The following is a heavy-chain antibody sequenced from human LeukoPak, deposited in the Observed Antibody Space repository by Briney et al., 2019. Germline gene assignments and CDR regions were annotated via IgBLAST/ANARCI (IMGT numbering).Heavy chain of an antibody. CDR1: GGSISSYY. J-gene: IGHJ4*02. CDR3: ARDFVPLRPLTPPSRGSFDY. V-gene: IGHV4-4*07. Sequence: SETLSLTCTVSGGSISSYYWSWIRQPAGKGLEWIGRIYTSGSTNYNPSLKSRVTISVDTSKNQFSLKLSSVTAADTAVYYCARDFVPLRPLTPPSRGSFDYWGQGTLVTVSS. CDR2: IYTSGST. D-gene: IGHD2-2*01.